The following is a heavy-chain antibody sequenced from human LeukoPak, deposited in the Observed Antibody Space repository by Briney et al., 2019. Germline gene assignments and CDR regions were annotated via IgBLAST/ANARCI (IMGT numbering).Heavy chain of an antibody. J-gene: IGHJ4*02. CDR3: ARDRGSYRFDY. CDR2: INHSGST. Sequence: SETLSLTCAVYGGSFSGYYWSWIRQPPGEGLEWIGEINHSGSTNYNPSLKSRVTISVDTSKNQFSLKLSSVTAADTAVYYCARDRGSYRFDYWGQGTLVTVSS. D-gene: IGHD1-26*01. V-gene: IGHV4-34*01. CDR1: GGSFSGYY.